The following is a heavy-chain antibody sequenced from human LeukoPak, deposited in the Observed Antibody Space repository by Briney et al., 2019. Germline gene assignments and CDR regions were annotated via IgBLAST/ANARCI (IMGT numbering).Heavy chain of an antibody. CDR2: IHTSGST. CDR3: AIAPKEVASSYYYGIYV. J-gene: IGHJ6*02. D-gene: IGHD2-15*01. V-gene: IGHV4-4*07. CDR1: GGSISGYY. Sequence: PSETLSLTCTVSGGSISGYYWSWIRQPAGKGLEWIGRIHTSGSTDYNPSLKSRVTMSLDRSKNQFSLKLSSVTAADTAVYYCAIAPKEVASSYYYGIYVWGQGTTVTVSS.